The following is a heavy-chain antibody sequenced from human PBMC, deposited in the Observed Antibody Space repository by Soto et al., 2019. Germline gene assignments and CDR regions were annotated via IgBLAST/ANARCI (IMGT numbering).Heavy chain of an antibody. D-gene: IGHD6-19*01. CDR3: ARAGGLGAVAVDY. J-gene: IGHJ4*02. CDR1: GGSISSDGSS. Sequence: QLQLQESGSGLVKPSQTLSLTCAVSGGSISSDGSSWSWIRQPPGKGLEWIGYIYHSGSTYSNPSLKSRVTISVDRAKNQFSLKLSSVTAADTAVYYCARAGGLGAVAVDYWGQGNLVIVSS. CDR2: IYHSGST. V-gene: IGHV4-30-2*01.